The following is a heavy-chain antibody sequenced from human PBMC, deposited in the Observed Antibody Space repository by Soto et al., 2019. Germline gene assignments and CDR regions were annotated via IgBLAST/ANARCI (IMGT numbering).Heavy chain of an antibody. V-gene: IGHV3-23*01. CDR1: GFTFSSYA. D-gene: IGHD6-6*01. CDR2: VSGSGGTT. J-gene: IGHJ6*04. Sequence: EVQLLESGGGLVQPGGSLRLSCSASGFTFSSYAMSWVRQAPGKGLEWVSAVSGSGGTTYYADSVKGRFTISSDNSQNTLYLQMNRLRAEATAAYYSAKLPYSSSPYYYYGMDVWGEGTTVTVSS. CDR3: AKLPYSSSPYYYYGMDV.